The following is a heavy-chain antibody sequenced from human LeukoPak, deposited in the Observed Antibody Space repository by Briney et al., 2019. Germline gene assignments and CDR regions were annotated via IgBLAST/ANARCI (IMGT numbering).Heavy chain of an antibody. CDR1: GASISTGCYC. Sequence: PSETLSLTCNVSGASISTGCYCWNWLRPPAGRGLECIGRIFTSGSTDYNPSLKSRVTISLDKSKNQISLKVTSVTAADTAVYYCARETLGDYYDYWGQGTLVTVSS. CDR2: IFTSGST. V-gene: IGHV4-61*02. J-gene: IGHJ4*02. CDR3: ARETLGDYYDY.